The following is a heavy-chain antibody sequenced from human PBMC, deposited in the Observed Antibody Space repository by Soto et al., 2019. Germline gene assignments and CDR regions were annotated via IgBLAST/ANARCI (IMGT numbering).Heavy chain of an antibody. Sequence: SETLSLTGTVSCGSISSYYWSWIRQPPGNGLYCIGYIYYSVITNXXPSLKSRXXISVDTSKNHXSLKLXAVTAAYTAVYYCARRYGSCLEYWAQGTLVTVSS. D-gene: IGHD5-18*01. V-gene: IGHV4-59*08. J-gene: IGHJ4*02. CDR2: IYYSVIT. CDR3: ARRYGSCLEY. CDR1: CGSISSYY.